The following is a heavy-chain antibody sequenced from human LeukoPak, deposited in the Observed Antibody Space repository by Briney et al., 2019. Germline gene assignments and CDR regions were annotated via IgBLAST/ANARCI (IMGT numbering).Heavy chain of an antibody. CDR1: GFTFRSYD. J-gene: IGHJ5*01. D-gene: IGHD1-7*01. CDR3: ARGKNIWNYRSWFDS. CDR2: IGTAGEI. V-gene: IGHV3-13*01. Sequence: GGSLRLSCAASGFTFRSYDMHWARQATGKGLEWVSGIGTAGEIYYPGSVKGRFTISRENAKNSLYLQMNSLRAGDTAVYYCARGKNIWNYRSWFDSWGQGTLVTVSS.